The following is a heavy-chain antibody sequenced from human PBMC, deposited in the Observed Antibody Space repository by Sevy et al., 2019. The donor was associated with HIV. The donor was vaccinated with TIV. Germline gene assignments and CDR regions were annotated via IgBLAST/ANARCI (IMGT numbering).Heavy chain of an antibody. J-gene: IGHJ3*02. V-gene: IGHV3-23*01. D-gene: IGHD3-22*01. CDR1: GFTFSSYA. CDR3: AKDSIRGWLLLPDAFDI. CDR2: ISGSGGST. Sequence: GGSLRLSCAASGFTFSSYAMSWVRQAPGKGLEWVSAISGSGGSTYYADSVKGRFTISRDNSKNTLYLQMNSLRAEDTAVYYCAKDSIRGWLLLPDAFDIWGQGTMVTVSS.